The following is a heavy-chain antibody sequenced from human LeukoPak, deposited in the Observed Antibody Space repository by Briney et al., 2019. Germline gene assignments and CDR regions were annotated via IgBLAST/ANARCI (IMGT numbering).Heavy chain of an antibody. Sequence: GGSLTQTFAASGFTFSNYEMNWVRQAPGKGLEWVSYISSSGNTIYYADSVKGRFTISRDNAKNSLSLQMDSLRAEDTAVYYCARGQLGCTYGHSDLWGGGTLVTVSS. CDR2: ISSSGNTI. V-gene: IGHV3-48*03. J-gene: IGHJ4*02. D-gene: IGHD5-18*01. CDR3: ARGQLGCTYGHSDL. CDR1: GFTFSNYE.